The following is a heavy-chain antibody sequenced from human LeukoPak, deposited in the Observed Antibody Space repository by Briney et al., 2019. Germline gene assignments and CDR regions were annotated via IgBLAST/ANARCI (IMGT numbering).Heavy chain of an antibody. V-gene: IGHV4-4*08. CDR2: IHNSGST. Sequence: SETLSLTCTVSGGSISGYYWSWIRQPPGKGLEWIGYIHNSGSTNCNPSLKSRVTISIDTSKNQFSLKLTPVTAADTAVYYCTRVTPGGLCDYWGQGAQVTVSS. CDR3: TRVTPGGLCDY. CDR1: GGSISGYY. J-gene: IGHJ4*02. D-gene: IGHD2-15*01.